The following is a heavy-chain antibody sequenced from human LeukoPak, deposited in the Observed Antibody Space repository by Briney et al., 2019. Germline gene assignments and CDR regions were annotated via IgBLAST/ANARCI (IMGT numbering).Heavy chain of an antibody. J-gene: IGHJ4*02. Sequence: GGSLRLSCAASGFTFSSYAMSWVRQAPGKGLEWVSAISGSGGSTYYADSVKGRFTISRDNSKNTLYLQMNSLRAEDTAVYYCARGLVAGTGFDYWGQGTLVTVSS. D-gene: IGHD6-19*01. CDR2: ISGSGGST. CDR3: ARGLVAGTGFDY. V-gene: IGHV3-23*01. CDR1: GFTFSSYA.